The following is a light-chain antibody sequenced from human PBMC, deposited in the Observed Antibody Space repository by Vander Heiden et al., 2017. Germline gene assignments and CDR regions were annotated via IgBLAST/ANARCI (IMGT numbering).Light chain of an antibody. CDR3: QRYNTYSRT. CDR1: QSIGNL. V-gene: IGKV1-5*01. CDR2: DAS. J-gene: IGKJ1*01. Sequence: DIQMTQSPSTLSASVGDRVTITCRASQSIGNLLAWYQQKPGRAPKLLIDDASTLETGVPSRFSGSGSGTEFTFTISSLQPDDFAIYYCQRYNTYSRTFGQGTNVEI.